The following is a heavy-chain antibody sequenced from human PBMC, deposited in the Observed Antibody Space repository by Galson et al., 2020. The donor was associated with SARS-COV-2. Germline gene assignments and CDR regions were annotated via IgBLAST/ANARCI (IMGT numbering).Heavy chain of an antibody. CDR3: ARDPAVNYDFADYYYGMDV. CDR1: GFTFSSYA. D-gene: IGHD3-3*01. V-gene: IGHV3-30*04. J-gene: IGHJ6*02. Sequence: GESLKISCAASGFTFSSYAMHWVRQAPGKGLEWVAVISYDGSNKYYADSVKGRFTISRDNSKNTLYLQMNSLRAEDTAVYYCARDPAVNYDFADYYYGMDVWGQGTTVTVSS. CDR2: ISYDGSNK.